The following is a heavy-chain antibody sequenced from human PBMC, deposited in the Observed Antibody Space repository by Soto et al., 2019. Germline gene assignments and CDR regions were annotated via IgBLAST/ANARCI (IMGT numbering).Heavy chain of an antibody. D-gene: IGHD3-3*01. Sequence: KTSETLSLTCNVSGSISTYYLMWIRQPPGKGLEWIGYISYSGTTNYSPSLENRVTISIDTSKKQLSLKLSSVTTADTAVYYCARGGPIDFWSGYVPMVYFDYWGQGTLVTVSS. CDR1: GSISTYY. J-gene: IGHJ4*02. CDR2: ISYSGTT. V-gene: IGHV4-59*01. CDR3: ARGGPIDFWSGYVPMVYFDY.